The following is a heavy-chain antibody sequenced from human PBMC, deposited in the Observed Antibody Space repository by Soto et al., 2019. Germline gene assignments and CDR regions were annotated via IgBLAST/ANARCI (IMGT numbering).Heavy chain of an antibody. J-gene: IGHJ4*02. CDR1: GFTFSSYS. D-gene: IGHD4-17*01. CDR3: ARDYYGDYIFDY. CDR2: ISSSSSTI. Sequence: EVQLVDSGGGLVQPGGSLRLSCAASGFTFSSYSMNWVRQAPGKGLEWVSHISSSSSTIYYADSVKGQCTSSRDNAKNSLCPQTNSRTAEDMAVYYCARDYYGDYIFDYWGQGTPVTVSS. V-gene: IGHV3-48*01.